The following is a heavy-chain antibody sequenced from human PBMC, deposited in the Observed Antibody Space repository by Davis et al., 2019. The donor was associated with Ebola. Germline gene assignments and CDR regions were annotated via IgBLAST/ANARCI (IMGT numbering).Heavy chain of an antibody. Sequence: ASVKVSCKASGYTFTSYGISWVRQAPGQGLEWMGWISAYNGNTNYAQKLQGRVTMTTDTSTSTAYMELRSLRSDDTAVYYCARLIVGYCSGGSCYSGWFDPWSQGTLVTVSS. J-gene: IGHJ5*02. V-gene: IGHV1-18*01. CDR3: ARLIVGYCSGGSCYSGWFDP. D-gene: IGHD2-15*01. CDR1: GYTFTSYG. CDR2: ISAYNGNT.